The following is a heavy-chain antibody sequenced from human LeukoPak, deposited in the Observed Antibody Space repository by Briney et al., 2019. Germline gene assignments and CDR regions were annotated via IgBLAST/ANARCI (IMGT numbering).Heavy chain of an antibody. Sequence: SETLSLTCAVYGGSFSGYSWSWIRQPPGKGLEWIGEINHSGSTNYNPSLKSRVTISVDTSKKQFSLKLSSVTAADTAVYYCARGRLLMWFDPGGQGTLVTVSS. CDR2: INHSGST. CDR1: GGSFSGYS. J-gene: IGHJ5*02. CDR3: ARGRLLMWFDP. D-gene: IGHD3-16*01. V-gene: IGHV4-34*01.